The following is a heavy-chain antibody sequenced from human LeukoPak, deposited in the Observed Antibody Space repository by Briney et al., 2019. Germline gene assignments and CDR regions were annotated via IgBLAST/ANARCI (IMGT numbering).Heavy chain of an antibody. CDR2: ICAYNGNT. D-gene: IGHD2-2*01. Sequence: APVRVSCTASGYTFTSSSISWVREAPGQGLECMGWICAYNGNTNYAQKLQGRVTMTTDTSTSTAYMELRSLGADGTAGHYCAREGGYCSSTSCCSDYWRQGTVVTVSS. J-gene: IGHJ4*02. V-gene: IGHV1-18*01. CDR3: AREGGYCSSTSCCSDY. CDR1: GYTFTSSS.